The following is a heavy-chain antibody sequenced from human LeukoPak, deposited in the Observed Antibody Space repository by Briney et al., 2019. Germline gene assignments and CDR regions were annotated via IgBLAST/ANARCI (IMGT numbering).Heavy chain of an antibody. V-gene: IGHV3-15*01. Sequence: KPGGSLRLSCAASGFTFSSYAMHWVRQAPGKGLEWVGRIKSKTVGGPSDYAAPVKGRFSISRDDSKNTLYLQMNSLKTEDTAVYYCTRHGDYGDSPADFDYWGQGTLVTVSS. CDR2: IKSKTVGGPS. J-gene: IGHJ4*02. CDR3: TRHGDYGDSPADFDY. D-gene: IGHD4-17*01. CDR1: GFTFSSYA.